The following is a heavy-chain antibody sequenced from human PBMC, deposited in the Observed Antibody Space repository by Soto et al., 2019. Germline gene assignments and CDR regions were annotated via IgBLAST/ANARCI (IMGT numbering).Heavy chain of an antibody. CDR1: GFTFSSYS. CDR2: ISSSSSYI. Sequence: EVQLVESGGGLVKPGGSLRLSCAASGFTFSSYSMNWVRQAPGRGLEWVSSISSSSSYIYYADSVKGRFTISRDNAKNSLYLQMNSLRAEDTAVYYCARDEVQGDYYGMDVWGQGTTVTVSS. CDR3: ARDEVQGDYYGMDV. J-gene: IGHJ6*02. V-gene: IGHV3-21*01. D-gene: IGHD1-1*01.